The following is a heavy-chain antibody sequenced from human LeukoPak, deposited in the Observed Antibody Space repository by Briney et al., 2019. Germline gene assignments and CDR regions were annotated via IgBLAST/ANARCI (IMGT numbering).Heavy chain of an antibody. CDR2: MNSNSGNT. D-gene: IGHD3-10*01. CDR1: GYTFTSYD. J-gene: IGHJ4*02. V-gene: IGHV1-8*01. CDR3: ARGHYGSGSYYNGDSYYFDY. Sequence: ASVKVSCKASGYTFTSYDINWVRQATGQGLEWMGWMNSNSGNTGYAQKFQGRVTMTRNTSISTAYMELSSLRSEDTAVYYCARGHYGSGSYYNGDSYYFDYWGQGTLVTVSS.